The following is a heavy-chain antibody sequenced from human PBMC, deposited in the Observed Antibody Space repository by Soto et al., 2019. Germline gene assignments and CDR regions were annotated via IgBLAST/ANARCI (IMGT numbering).Heavy chain of an antibody. Sequence: RLSCAASGFTFSTYCMNWVRQAPGKGLEWVSSISATSTYIYYADSVKGRFSISRDNAKNSLYLQINSLRAEDTAVYYCVRDFSRIVGATEDDFDVWGQGTMVTVSS. CDR3: VRDFSRIVGATEDDFDV. V-gene: IGHV3-21*01. CDR2: ISATSTYI. D-gene: IGHD1-26*01. CDR1: GFTFSTYC. J-gene: IGHJ3*01.